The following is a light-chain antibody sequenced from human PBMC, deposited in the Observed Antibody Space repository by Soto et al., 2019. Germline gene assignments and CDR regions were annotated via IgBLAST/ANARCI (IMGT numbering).Light chain of an antibody. J-gene: IGLJ1*01. V-gene: IGLV2-14*01. CDR3: SSYTSTDTLYV. CDR1: RSDIGSYNY. Sequence: QSALTQPASVSGSPRQSITISCTGTRSDIGSYNYVSWYQLHPDKAPKLIIYEVTSRPSGVSDRFSGSKSGNTASLIISGLQAEDEAHYYCSSYTSTDTLYVFGTGTKVTVL. CDR2: EVT.